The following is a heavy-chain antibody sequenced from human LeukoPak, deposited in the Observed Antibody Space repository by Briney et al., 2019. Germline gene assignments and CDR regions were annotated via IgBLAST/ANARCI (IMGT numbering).Heavy chain of an antibody. D-gene: IGHD2-15*01. CDR1: GGTFSSYA. J-gene: IGHJ4*02. Sequence: SVKVSCKASGGTFSSYAISWVRQAPGQGLEWMGRIIPILGIANYAQKFQGRVMITADKSTSTACMELSSLRSEDTAVYYCARDRDGYCSGGSCYPLSDYWGQGTLVTVSS. CDR3: ARDRDGYCSGGSCYPLSDY. V-gene: IGHV1-69*04. CDR2: IIPILGIA.